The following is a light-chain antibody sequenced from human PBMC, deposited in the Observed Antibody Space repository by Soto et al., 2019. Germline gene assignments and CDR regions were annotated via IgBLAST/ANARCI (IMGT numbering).Light chain of an antibody. CDR1: QSVTSSS. V-gene: IGKV3-20*01. CDR3: QQYGSSPGLT. J-gene: IGKJ4*01. Sequence: EIVLMQSPGTLSLSPGERATLFFRSSQSVTSSSIAWHQQKPGQAPRLLISVASSTATGIPDRFSASGSGTDATLTSSRLDSDDSAVYYCQQYGSSPGLTFGGGTKVYSK. CDR2: VAS.